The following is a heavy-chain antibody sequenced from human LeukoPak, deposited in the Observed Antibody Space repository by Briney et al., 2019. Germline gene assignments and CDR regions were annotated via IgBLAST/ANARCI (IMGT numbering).Heavy chain of an antibody. CDR3: ARDEADYDSSGYYYFDY. D-gene: IGHD3-22*01. CDR2: INWNGGST. CDR1: GLTFDDYA. V-gene: IGHV3-20*04. Sequence: GRSLRLSCAASGLTFDDYAMHWVRHAPGKGLEWVSGINWNGGSTGYADSVKGRFTISRDNAKNSLYLQMNSLRAEDTALYYCARDEADYDSSGYYYFDYWGQGTLVTVSS. J-gene: IGHJ4*02.